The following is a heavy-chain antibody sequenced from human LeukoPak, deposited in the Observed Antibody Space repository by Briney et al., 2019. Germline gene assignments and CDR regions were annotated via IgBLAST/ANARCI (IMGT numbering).Heavy chain of an antibody. V-gene: IGHV1-69*05. D-gene: IGHD2-2*02. CDR2: IIPIFGTA. Sequence: SVKVSCKASGGTFSSYAISWVRQAPGQGLEWMGGIIPIFGTANYAQKFQGRVTITTDESTSTAYMELSSLRSEDTAVYYCARSGLDCSSTSCYMNYFDYWGQGTLVTVSS. CDR3: ARSGLDCSSTSCYMNYFDY. CDR1: GGTFSSYA. J-gene: IGHJ4*02.